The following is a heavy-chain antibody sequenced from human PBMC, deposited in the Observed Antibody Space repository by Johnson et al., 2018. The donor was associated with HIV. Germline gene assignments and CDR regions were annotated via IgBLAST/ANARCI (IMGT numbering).Heavy chain of an antibody. Sequence: VQLVESGGGLVQPGGSLRLSCAASGFTFSGSAMHWVRQASGKGLEWVGRIRSKANSYATAYAASVKGRFTISRDDSKNTAYLQMNSLRAEDTAVYYCARDIMADTALDPGFAFDIWGQGTMVTVSS. CDR3: ARDIMADTALDPGFAFDI. D-gene: IGHD3-16*01. CDR2: IRSKANSYAT. J-gene: IGHJ3*02. CDR1: GFTFSGSA. V-gene: IGHV3-73*01.